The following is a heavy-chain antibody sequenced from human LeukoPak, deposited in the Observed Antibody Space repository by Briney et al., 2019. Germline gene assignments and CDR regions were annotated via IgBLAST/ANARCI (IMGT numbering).Heavy chain of an antibody. Sequence: GGSLRLSCAASGFTVSSNYMSWVRQAPGKGPEWVSVIYSGGSTYYADSVKGRFTISRDNSKNTLYLQMNSLRAEDTAVYYCAREGAAYYDISAFDIWGQGTMVTVSS. CDR3: AREGAAYYDISAFDI. CDR1: GFTVSSNY. J-gene: IGHJ3*02. D-gene: IGHD3-22*01. V-gene: IGHV3-66*02. CDR2: IYSGGST.